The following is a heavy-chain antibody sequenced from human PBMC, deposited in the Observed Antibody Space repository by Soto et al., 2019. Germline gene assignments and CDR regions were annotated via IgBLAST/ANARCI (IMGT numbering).Heavy chain of an antibody. CDR3: AKSDCSEIIFDY. Sequence: PGGSLRLSCAGSGFIFSSYGIHWVRQAPGKGLEWVAVISYDASGILYADSVKGRFTISRDNSKNTVYLQMNSLRAEDTAMYYCAKSDCSEIIFDYWGQGIMVTVSS. CDR1: GFIFSSYG. J-gene: IGHJ4*02. V-gene: IGHV3-30*18. D-gene: IGHD4-4*01. CDR2: ISYDASGI.